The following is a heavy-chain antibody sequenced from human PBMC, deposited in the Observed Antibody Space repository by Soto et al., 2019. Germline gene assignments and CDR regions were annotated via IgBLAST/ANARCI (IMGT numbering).Heavy chain of an antibody. CDR2: ISSSSSYT. D-gene: IGHD6-6*01. CDR1: GFTFSDYY. Sequence: QVQLVESGGGLVKPGGSLRLSCAASGFTFSDYYMSWIRQAPGKGLEWVSYISSSSSYTNYADSVKGRFTISRDNAKNSLYLQMNSLRAEDTAVYYCASGNHSSSWRLDAFDIWGQGTMVTVSS. V-gene: IGHV3-11*06. CDR3: ASGNHSSSWRLDAFDI. J-gene: IGHJ3*02.